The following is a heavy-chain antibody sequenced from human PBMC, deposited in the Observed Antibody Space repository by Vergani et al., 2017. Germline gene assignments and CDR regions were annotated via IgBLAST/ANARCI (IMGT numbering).Heavy chain of an antibody. D-gene: IGHD3-10*01. CDR2: IYYSGST. V-gene: IGHV4-39*01. CDR3: ARRTTMVRGVLEIARYYLYY. Sequence: QLHLQESGPGLVKPSETLSLTCTVSGGSITSSSYYWGWIRQPPGKGLEWIGSIYYSGSTYYKPSLKSRVTISVDTSKNQFSLKLSSVTAADTAVYYCARRTTMVRGVLEIARYYLYYWGQGTLVTVSS. CDR1: GGSITSSSYY. J-gene: IGHJ4*02.